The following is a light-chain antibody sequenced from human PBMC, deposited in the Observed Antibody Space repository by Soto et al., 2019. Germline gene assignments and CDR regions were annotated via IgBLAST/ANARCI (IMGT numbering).Light chain of an antibody. CDR1: QGLSSY. J-gene: IGKJ4*01. V-gene: IGKV1-9*01. CDR3: QQVNSYPLT. CDR2: AAS. Sequence: IQLTQSPSSLSVSVGDRVTITCRASQGLSSYLAWYQQKPGKAPKLLIYAASTLQSGVPSRFSGSGSETDFTLTISSLQAEDFATYYCQQVNSYPLTCGVGTKVDIK.